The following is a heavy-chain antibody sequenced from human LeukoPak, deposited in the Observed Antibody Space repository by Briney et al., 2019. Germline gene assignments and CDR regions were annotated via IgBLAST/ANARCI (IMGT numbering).Heavy chain of an antibody. V-gene: IGHV4-59*01. CDR2: IYYNGST. J-gene: IGHJ4*02. D-gene: IGHD3-22*01. CDR3: ARAVVLYYDGSGYSTRFDY. Sequence: SETLSLTCTVSGGSISSYYWSWIRQPPGKGLEWIGYIYYNGSTNYTPSLKSRVTISLDTSKNQFSLKLRSVTAADTAMYYCARAVVLYYDGSGYSTRFDYWGRGTLVTVSS. CDR1: GGSISSYY.